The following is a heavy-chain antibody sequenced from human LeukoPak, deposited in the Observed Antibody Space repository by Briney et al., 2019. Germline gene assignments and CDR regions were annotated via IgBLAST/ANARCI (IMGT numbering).Heavy chain of an antibody. CDR2: ISWNSGSI. Sequence: GGSLRLSCAASGFTFDDYAMHWVRQAPGKGLEWVSGISWNSGSIGYADSVKGRFTISRDNAKNSLYLQMNSLRAEDTALYYCAKDPGSSSWTFDYWGQGTLVTVSS. D-gene: IGHD6-13*01. J-gene: IGHJ4*02. V-gene: IGHV3-9*01. CDR3: AKDPGSSSWTFDY. CDR1: GFTFDDYA.